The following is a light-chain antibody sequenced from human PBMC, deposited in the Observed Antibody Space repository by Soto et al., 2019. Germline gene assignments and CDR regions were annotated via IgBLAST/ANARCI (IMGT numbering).Light chain of an antibody. Sequence: QSVLTQPPSVSGAPGQRVTISCTGGSSNIGAGYYVHWYQQLPGTAPKPLIYGNSHRPSGVPDRFSGYKSGTSASQAITGLQAEDEADYYCQSYDSSLSGSVFGEGTKLTVL. CDR2: GNS. CDR3: QSYDSSLSGSV. CDR1: SSNIGAGYY. J-gene: IGLJ2*01. V-gene: IGLV1-40*01.